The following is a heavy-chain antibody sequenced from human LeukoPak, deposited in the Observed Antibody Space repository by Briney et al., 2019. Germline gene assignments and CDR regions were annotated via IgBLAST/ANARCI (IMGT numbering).Heavy chain of an antibody. Sequence: GGSLRLSCAASGFTFSDYYMSWIRQAPGKGLEWVSYISSSSSYTNYADSVKGRFTISRGNAKNSLYLQMNSLRAEDTAVYYCARDALVVAATPHGMDVWGQGTTVTVSS. D-gene: IGHD2-15*01. CDR2: ISSSSSYT. CDR3: ARDALVVAATPHGMDV. V-gene: IGHV3-11*06. CDR1: GFTFSDYY. J-gene: IGHJ6*02.